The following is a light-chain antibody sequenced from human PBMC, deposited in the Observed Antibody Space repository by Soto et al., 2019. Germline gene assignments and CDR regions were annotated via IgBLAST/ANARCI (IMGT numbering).Light chain of an antibody. CDR3: QQFNS. V-gene: IGKV1-13*02. CDR1: QGISSA. J-gene: IGKJ5*01. Sequence: IQLTQSPSSLSASVGDRVTITCRASQGISSALAWYQQKPGKAPKLLIYDASSLESGVPSRFSGSGSGTDFTLTISSLQPEDFATYYCQQFNSFGQGTRLEI. CDR2: DAS.